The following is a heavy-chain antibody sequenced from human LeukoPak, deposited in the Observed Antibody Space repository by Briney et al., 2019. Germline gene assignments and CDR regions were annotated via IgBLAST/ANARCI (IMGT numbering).Heavy chain of an antibody. J-gene: IGHJ4*02. V-gene: IGHV1-2*02. CDR2: INPNSGGT. CDR1: GYTFTGYY. D-gene: IGHD3-22*01. Sequence: VASVKVSCKASGYTFTGYYMHWVRQAPGQGLEWMGWINPNSGGTNYVQKFQGRVTMTRDTSISTAYMELSRLRSDDTAVYYCARQYYYDSSGYYNWGGYWGQGTLVTVSS. CDR3: ARQYYYDSSGYYNWGGY.